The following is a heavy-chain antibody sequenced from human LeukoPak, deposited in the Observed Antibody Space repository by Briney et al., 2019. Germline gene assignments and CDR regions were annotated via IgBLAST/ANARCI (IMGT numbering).Heavy chain of an antibody. CDR2: IYYSGST. J-gene: IGHJ4*02. CDR1: GGSISSYY. CDR3: ARDMESTMIRGPIKYFDS. V-gene: IGHV4-59*12. Sequence: SETLSLTCTVSGGSISSYYWSWIRQPPGKGLEWIGYIYYSGSTNYNPSLKSRVTISVDKSKSQFSLILTSVTAADTAVYYCARDMESTMIRGPIKYFDSWGQGTLVSVSS. D-gene: IGHD3-10*01.